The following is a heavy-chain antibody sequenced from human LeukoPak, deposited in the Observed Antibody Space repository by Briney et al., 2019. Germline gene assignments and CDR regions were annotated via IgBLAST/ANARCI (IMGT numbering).Heavy chain of an antibody. Sequence: SETLSLTCSVSGVSISDYYWSWIRQPPGKGLEWIGYIYYSGSTNYNPSLKSRVTISVDTSKNQFSLKLSSVTAADTAVYYCARVKTDYGDYVVDYWGQGTLVTVSS. CDR2: IYYSGST. J-gene: IGHJ4*02. CDR1: GVSISDYY. CDR3: ARVKTDYGDYVVDY. D-gene: IGHD4-17*01. V-gene: IGHV4-59*01.